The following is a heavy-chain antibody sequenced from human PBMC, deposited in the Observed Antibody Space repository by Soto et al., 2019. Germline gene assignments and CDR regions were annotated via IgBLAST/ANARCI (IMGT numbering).Heavy chain of an antibody. CDR1: GDSVSSTSAA. Sequence: SLTCGISGDSVSSTSAAWNWIRQSPSRGLEWLGRTYYRSKWYNDCALSMKSRITINPDTSKNQFSLQLNSGTPEDTAVYYCARGDSVYDVWGQGTTVTGSS. V-gene: IGHV6-1*01. CDR3: ARGDSVYDV. CDR2: TYYRSKWYN. D-gene: IGHD5-12*01. J-gene: IGHJ6*02.